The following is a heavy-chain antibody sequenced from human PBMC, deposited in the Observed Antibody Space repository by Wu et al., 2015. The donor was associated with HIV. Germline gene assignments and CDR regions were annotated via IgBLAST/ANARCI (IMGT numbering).Heavy chain of an antibody. CDR1: GGTFSSYA. Sequence: QVQLVQSGAEVKMPGSSVKVSCKASGGTFSSYAISWVRQAPGQGLEWMGRIIPIFGTANYAQKFQGRVTITADESTSTAYMELSSLRSEDTAVYYCARGGPRIAGVGGFXRTWGQGTRGHRLL. J-gene: IGHJ4*02. CDR3: ARGGPRIAGVGGFXRT. V-gene: IGHV1-69*13. D-gene: IGHD3-16*01. CDR2: IIPIFGTA.